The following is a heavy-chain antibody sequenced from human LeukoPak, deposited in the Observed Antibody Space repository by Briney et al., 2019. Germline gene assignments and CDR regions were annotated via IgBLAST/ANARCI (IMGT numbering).Heavy chain of an antibody. CDR2: INHSGST. CDR1: GGSFSGYY. J-gene: IGHJ4*02. Sequence: ETLSLTCAVYGGSFSGYYWSWIRQPPGKGLEWIGEINHSGSTNYNPSLKSRVTISVDTSKNQFSLKLSSVTAADTAVYYCARVGLKKYSSGWYYFDYWGQGTLVTVSS. CDR3: ARVGLKKYSSGWYYFDY. D-gene: IGHD6-19*01. V-gene: IGHV4-34*01.